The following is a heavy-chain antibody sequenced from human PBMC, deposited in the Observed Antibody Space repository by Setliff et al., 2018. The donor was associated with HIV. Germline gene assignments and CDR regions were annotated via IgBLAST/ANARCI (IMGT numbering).Heavy chain of an antibody. Sequence: SVKVSCKASGGTFSSYAISWVRQAPGQGLEWMGGIIPIFGTANYAQKVQGRVTITTDESTSTAYMELSSLRSEDTAVYYCAISIPPDAFDIWGQGTMVTVSS. CDR3: AISIPPDAFDI. J-gene: IGHJ3*02. CDR1: GGTFSSYA. V-gene: IGHV1-69*05. CDR2: IIPIFGTA.